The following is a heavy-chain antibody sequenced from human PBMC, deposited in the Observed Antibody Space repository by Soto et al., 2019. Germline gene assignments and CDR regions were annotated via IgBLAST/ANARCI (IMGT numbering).Heavy chain of an antibody. V-gene: IGHV1-8*01. CDR3: TRGRNSGDGYNGGGY. CDR1: GYTFTSFD. J-gene: IGHJ4*02. CDR2: MNPNSGHT. D-gene: IGHD1-1*01. Sequence: ASVKVSCKASGYTFTSFDINWVRQATGQGLEWMGWMNPNSGHTGYAQKLQGRVTMTRDTSISTADMELSSLRYEDTAVYYCTRGRNSGDGYNGGGYWGQGTLVTVSS.